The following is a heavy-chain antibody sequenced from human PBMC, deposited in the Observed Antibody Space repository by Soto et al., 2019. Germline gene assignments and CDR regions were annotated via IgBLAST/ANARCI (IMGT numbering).Heavy chain of an antibody. D-gene: IGHD3-3*01. CDR1: GGTISGYY. V-gene: IGHV4-4*07. CDR3: ARGQRFSDWFDP. Sequence: SSETLSLTCTVPGGTISGYYWTWIRQSAGGGLEWIGRILSSGSTNYNPSLKSRVTISLDTSMNHFSLRLSSVTAADTAVYYCARGQRFSDWFDPWGQGTLVTVSS. CDR2: ILSSGST. J-gene: IGHJ5*02.